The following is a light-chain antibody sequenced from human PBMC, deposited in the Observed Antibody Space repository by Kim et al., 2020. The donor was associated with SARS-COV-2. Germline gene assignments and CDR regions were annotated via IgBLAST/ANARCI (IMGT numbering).Light chain of an antibody. J-gene: IGKJ4*01. CDR3: QQYENWLT. V-gene: IGKV3-15*01. Sequence: SGSPGERATPSGGASQSVSNNLAWYQQKPGQAPRLLIYGASTRATGIPVRFIGSGSGTVFTLTITSLQSEDSAVYYCQQYENWLTFGGGTKVDIK. CDR1: QSVSNN. CDR2: GAS.